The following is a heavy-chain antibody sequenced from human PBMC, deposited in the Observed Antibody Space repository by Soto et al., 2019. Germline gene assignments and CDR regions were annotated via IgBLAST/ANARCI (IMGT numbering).Heavy chain of an antibody. J-gene: IGHJ4*02. CDR1: GYTFTHYD. CDR2: MDPNTGYT. Sequence: QVQLVQSGAEVKKPGASVKLSCKASGYTFTHYDINWVRQAAGQGLEWMGWMDPNTGYTGYTKNFQARFTMTRNTCINTAYLEVNSLRSEDTAVYYCARGSYGSKYWGQGTLVTVSS. D-gene: IGHD3-10*01. CDR3: ARGSYGSKY. V-gene: IGHV1-8*01.